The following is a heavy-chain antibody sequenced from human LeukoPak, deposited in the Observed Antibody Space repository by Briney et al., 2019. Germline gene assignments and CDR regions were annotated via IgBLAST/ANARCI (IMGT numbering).Heavy chain of an antibody. CDR2: ISSSRSYI. CDR1: GFTFSSYS. CDR3: ARFIAAPYYFYY. D-gene: IGHD6-13*01. V-gene: IGHV3-21*01. Sequence: PGGSLRLSCAASGFTFSSYSMNWVRQAPGKGLEWVSFISSSRSYIYYADSVKGRFTISRDNAKNSLYLQMNSLRAEDTAVYYCARFIAAPYYFYYWGRGTLVTVSS. J-gene: IGHJ4*02.